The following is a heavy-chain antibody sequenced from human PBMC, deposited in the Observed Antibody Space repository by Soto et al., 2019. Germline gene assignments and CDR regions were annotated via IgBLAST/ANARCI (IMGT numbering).Heavy chain of an antibody. Sequence: QILESGGSLVQPGGSLRLSCVTAGITFSRAAMNWVRQAPGKGLGWVSIISDTGTRTHYADSVKGRFTISRDNSKNTLYLDMNSLRAEDTAVYYCAKSLDIHYKNWFDPWGQGTLVTVSS. CDR3: AKSLDIHYKNWFDP. CDR2: ISDTGTRT. J-gene: IGHJ5*02. V-gene: IGHV3-23*01. CDR1: GITFSRAA. D-gene: IGHD4-4*01.